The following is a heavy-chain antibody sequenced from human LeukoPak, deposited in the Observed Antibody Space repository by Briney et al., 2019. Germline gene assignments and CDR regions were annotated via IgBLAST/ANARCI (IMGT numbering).Heavy chain of an antibody. CDR2: VYHSGST. Sequence: SGTLSLTCAVSGGSISSSNWWSWVRQPPGKGLEWIGEVYHSGSTNYNPSLKSRVTISVDTSKNQFSLKLSSVTAADTAVYYCARLAYYGSGSYYNTYFDYWGQGTLVTVSS. CDR3: ARLAYYGSGSYYNTYFDY. D-gene: IGHD3-10*01. V-gene: IGHV4-4*02. J-gene: IGHJ4*02. CDR1: GGSISSSNW.